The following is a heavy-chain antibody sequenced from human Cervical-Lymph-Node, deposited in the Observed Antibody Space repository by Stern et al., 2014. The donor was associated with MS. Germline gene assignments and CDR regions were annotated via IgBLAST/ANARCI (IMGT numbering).Heavy chain of an antibody. CDR2: ISADGTLK. CDR1: GFTFSAYG. V-gene: IGHV3-30*18. D-gene: IGHD1-20*01. Sequence: VQLVESGGGVVQPGRSLRLSCAASGFTFSAYGMPWVRQAPGKGLEWVAVISADGTLKFYGDSVKGRFTISRDNSKNTLFLQMNSLRAEDTAVYYCAKGDNWRRLNPWGQGTLVTVSS. CDR3: AKGDNWRRLNP. J-gene: IGHJ5*02.